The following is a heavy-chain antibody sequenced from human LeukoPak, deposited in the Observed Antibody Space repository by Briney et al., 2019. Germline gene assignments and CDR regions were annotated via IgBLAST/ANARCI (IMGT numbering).Heavy chain of an antibody. CDR3: ARGASNWNFDYYGMDV. V-gene: IGHV3-48*03. D-gene: IGHD1-1*01. Sequence: GGSLRLSCAVSGFRDFTFSSYEMNWVRQAPGKGLEWVSYISSSGSTIYYADSGKGRFTISRDNAKNSLYVQMNSLRAEDTAVYYCARGASNWNFDYYGMDVWGQGTTVTVS. CDR2: ISSSGSTI. CDR1: GFRDFTFSSYE. J-gene: IGHJ6*02.